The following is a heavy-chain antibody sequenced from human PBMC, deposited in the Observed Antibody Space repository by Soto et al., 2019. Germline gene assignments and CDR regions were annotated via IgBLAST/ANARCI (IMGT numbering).Heavy chain of an antibody. CDR1: GFTVSSNY. CDR2: IYSGGST. J-gene: IGHJ6*02. Sequence: GGSLRLSCAASGFTVSSNYMSWVRQAPGKGLEWVSVIYSGGSTYYADSVKGRFTISRDNSKNTLYLQMNSLRAEDTAVYYCARDDYYYRMDVWGQGTTVTVSS. V-gene: IGHV3-53*01. CDR3: ARDDYYYRMDV.